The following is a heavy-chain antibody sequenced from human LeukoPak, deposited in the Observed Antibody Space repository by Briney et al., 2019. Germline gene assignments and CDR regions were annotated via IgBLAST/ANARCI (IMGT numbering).Heavy chain of an antibody. V-gene: IGHV3-48*03. D-gene: IGHD3-10*01. CDR2: ISSSGKTI. CDR1: GFTFSNYE. J-gene: IGHJ4*02. CDR3: ARHYYHDY. Sequence: PGGSLRLSCAASGFTFSNYEMNWVRRAPGKGLEWISYISSSGKTIYYTDSVKGRFTISRDNAKNSLFLQMHSLRAEDTAVYHCARHYYHDYWGQGTLVTVSS.